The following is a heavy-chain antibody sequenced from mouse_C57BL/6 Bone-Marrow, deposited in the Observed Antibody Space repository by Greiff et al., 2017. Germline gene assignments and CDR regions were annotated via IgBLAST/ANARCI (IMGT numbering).Heavy chain of an antibody. CDR3: ARRGHYGNFPFAY. CDR1: GYTFTSYW. D-gene: IGHD2-1*01. Sequence: LMRPGTSVKLSCKASGYTFTSYWMHWVKQRPGQGLEWIGVIDPSDSYTNYNQKFKGKATLTVDTSSSTAYMQLSSLTSEDSAVYYCARRGHYGNFPFAYWGQGTLVTVSA. CDR2: IDPSDSYT. V-gene: IGHV1-59*01. J-gene: IGHJ3*01.